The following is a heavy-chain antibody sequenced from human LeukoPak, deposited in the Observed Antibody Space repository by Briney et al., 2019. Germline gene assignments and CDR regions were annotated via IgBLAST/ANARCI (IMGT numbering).Heavy chain of an antibody. CDR2: INPSGGST. CDR3: ARDHVVVVAATWHAFDI. D-gene: IGHD2-15*01. Sequence: ASVKVSCKASGYTFTSYYMHWVRQAPGQGLEWMGIINPSGGSTSYAQKFQGRVTMTRDMSTSTVYMELSSLRSEDTAVYYCARDHVVVVAATWHAFDIWGQGTMVTVSS. CDR1: GYTFTSYY. V-gene: IGHV1-46*01. J-gene: IGHJ3*02.